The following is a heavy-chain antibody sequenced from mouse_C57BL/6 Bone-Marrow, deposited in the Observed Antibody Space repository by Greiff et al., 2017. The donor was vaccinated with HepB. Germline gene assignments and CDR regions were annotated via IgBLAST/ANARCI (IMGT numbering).Heavy chain of an antibody. D-gene: IGHD2-2*01. J-gene: IGHJ4*01. Sequence: DVMLVESGGDLVKPGGSLKLSCAASGFTFSSYGMSWVRQTPDKRLEWVATISSGGSYTYYPDSVKGRFTISRDNAKNTLYLQMSSLKSEDTAMYYCARQNGYPYYYAMDYWGQGTSVTVSS. CDR2: ISSGGSYT. CDR1: GFTFSSYG. V-gene: IGHV5-6*02. CDR3: ARQNGYPYYYAMDY.